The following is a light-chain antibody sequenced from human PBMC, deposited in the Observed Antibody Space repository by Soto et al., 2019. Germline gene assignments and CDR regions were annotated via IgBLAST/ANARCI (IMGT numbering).Light chain of an antibody. CDR1: SSYIGAGYD. CDR2: GNT. J-gene: IGLJ1*01. Sequence: QSVLTQAPSVSGAPGQRVTISCTGSSSYIGAGYDVHWYQQLPGAAPKLLFYGNTNRPSGVPDRFSGSKSGTSASLAITGLQAEDEADYYCQSYDSSLSGYVFGTGTKVTVL. V-gene: IGLV1-40*01. CDR3: QSYDSSLSGYV.